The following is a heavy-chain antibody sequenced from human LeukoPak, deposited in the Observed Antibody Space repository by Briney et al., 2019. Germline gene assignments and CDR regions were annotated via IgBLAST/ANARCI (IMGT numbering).Heavy chain of an antibody. J-gene: IGHJ4*02. CDR2: ISYDGSNK. V-gene: IGHV3-30-3*01. D-gene: IGHD5-18*01. Sequence: GGSLRLSCAASGFTFSSYAMHWVRQVPGKGLEWVAVISYDGSNKYYADSVKGRFTISRDNSKNTLYLQMNSLRAEDTAVYYCARDRSGIQLWFQYWGQGTLVTVSS. CDR3: ARDRSGIQLWFQY. CDR1: GFTFSSYA.